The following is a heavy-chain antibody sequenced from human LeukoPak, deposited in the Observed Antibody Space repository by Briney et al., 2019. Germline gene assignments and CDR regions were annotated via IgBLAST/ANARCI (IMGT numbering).Heavy chain of an antibody. V-gene: IGHV3-23*01. J-gene: IGHJ4*02. CDR3: AKGSGTFDY. Sequence: GGSLRLSCAASGFTSSSSAMSWVRQAPGKGLGWVSAISASGGSTDYADSVKGRFTISRDNSKNTLYLQMNRLRAEDTAEYYCAKGSGTFDYWGQGTLVTVSS. CDR2: ISASGGST. CDR1: GFTSSSSA.